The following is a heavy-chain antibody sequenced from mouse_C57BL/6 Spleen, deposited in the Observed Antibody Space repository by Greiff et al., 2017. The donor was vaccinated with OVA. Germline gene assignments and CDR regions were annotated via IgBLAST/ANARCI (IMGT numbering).Heavy chain of an antibody. CDR3: TRIATTVVEGYFDV. Sequence: VQLQQSGTVLARPGASVKMSCKTSGYTFTSYWMHWVKQRPGQGLEWIGAIYPGNSDTSYNQKFKGKAKLTAVTSARTAYMELSSLTNEDSAVYYCTRIATTVVEGYFDVWGTGTTVTVSS. CDR2: IYPGNSDT. D-gene: IGHD1-1*01. V-gene: IGHV1-5*01. J-gene: IGHJ1*03. CDR1: GYTFTSYW.